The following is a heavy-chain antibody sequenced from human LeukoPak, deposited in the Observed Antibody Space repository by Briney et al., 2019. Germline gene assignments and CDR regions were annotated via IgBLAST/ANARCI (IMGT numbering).Heavy chain of an antibody. D-gene: IGHD6-19*01. J-gene: IGHJ3*02. CDR1: GFTFSSFW. Sequence: GGSLRLSCAASGFTFSSFWMSWVRQAPGKGLEWVANIKQDGSEKYYVDSVKGRFTISRDNAKNSVFLQMNSLRAEDTAVYYCARDGIHTLRTIAVAGSNAFDIWGQGTMVTVSS. CDR2: IKQDGSEK. V-gene: IGHV3-7*01. CDR3: ARDGIHTLRTIAVAGSNAFDI.